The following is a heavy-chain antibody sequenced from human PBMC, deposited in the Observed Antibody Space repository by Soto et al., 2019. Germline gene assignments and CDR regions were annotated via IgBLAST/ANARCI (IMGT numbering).Heavy chain of an antibody. V-gene: IGHV3-30*03. CDR3: ARGRVVVAANCMNY. CDR1: GFIFNTYG. Sequence: QVQLVESGGGVVQPGRSLRLSCAASGFIFNTYGMHWVRQAPGKGLEWLAAISYDGTGKFYADSVKGRFTISRDNSRNTLYLQMNTLRADDTAVYYCARGRVVVAANCMNYWGQGTLATVSS. J-gene: IGHJ4*02. D-gene: IGHD2-15*01. CDR2: ISYDGTGK.